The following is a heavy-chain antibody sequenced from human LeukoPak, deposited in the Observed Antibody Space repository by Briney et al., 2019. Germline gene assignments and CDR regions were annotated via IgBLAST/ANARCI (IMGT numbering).Heavy chain of an antibody. CDR3: AREVGGDYVFDY. J-gene: IGHJ4*02. Sequence: GRSLRLSCAASGFTFSSYTMHWVRQAPGKGLEWVAVISYDGSNKYYADSVKGRFTISRDSSKNTLFLQMNSLTTEDTAVYYCAREVGGDYVFDYWGQGTLVTVSS. V-gene: IGHV3-30-3*01. CDR1: GFTFSSYT. CDR2: ISYDGSNK. D-gene: IGHD4-17*01.